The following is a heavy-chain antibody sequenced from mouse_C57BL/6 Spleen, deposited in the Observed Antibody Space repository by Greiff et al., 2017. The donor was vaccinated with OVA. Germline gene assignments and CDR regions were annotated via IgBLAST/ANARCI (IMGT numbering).Heavy chain of an antibody. V-gene: IGHV1-26*01. J-gene: IGHJ3*01. D-gene: IGHD1-1*01. CDR3: AREYYGSSSLFAY. Sequence: EVQLHQSGPELVKPGASVKISCKASGYTFTDYYMNWVKQSHGKSLEWIGDINPNNGGTSYNQKFKGKATLTVDKSSSTAYMELRSLTSEDSAVYYCAREYYGSSSLFAYWGQGTLVTVSA. CDR2: INPNNGGT. CDR1: GYTFTDYY.